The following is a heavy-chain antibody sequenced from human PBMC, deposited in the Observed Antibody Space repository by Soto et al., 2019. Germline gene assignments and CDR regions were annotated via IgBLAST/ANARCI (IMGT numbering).Heavy chain of an antibody. CDR2: ISSSGTAT. D-gene: IGHD1-1*01. V-gene: IGHV3-11*01. Sequence: PGGSLRLSCVDSGFTFSDYYMTWIRQAPGKGLEWVSSISSSGTATYYADSVKGRFTISRDNAENSLYLQMKSLRGEDTAVYYCARMFSRYDPLYYFDYWGQGTLVTVSS. CDR1: GFTFSDYY. CDR3: ARMFSRYDPLYYFDY. J-gene: IGHJ4*02.